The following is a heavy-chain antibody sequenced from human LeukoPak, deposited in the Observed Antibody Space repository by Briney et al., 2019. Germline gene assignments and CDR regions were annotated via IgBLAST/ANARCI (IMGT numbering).Heavy chain of an antibody. J-gene: IGHJ5*02. CDR3: AGGREVYDYFFDP. CDR1: GYSFTDYD. Sequence: ASVKVSCKASGYSFTDYDINWVRQAAGQGLEWMGWMNPNNGNTDYAHKFEGRVTMTRNTSISTAYMELSGLRSEDTAIYYYAGGREVYDYFFDPWGQGTLVTVSS. V-gene: IGHV1-8*01. D-gene: IGHD5/OR15-5a*01. CDR2: MNPNNGNT.